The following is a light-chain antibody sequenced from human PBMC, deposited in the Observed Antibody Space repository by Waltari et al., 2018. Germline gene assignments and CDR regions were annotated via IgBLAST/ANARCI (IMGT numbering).Light chain of an antibody. V-gene: IGLV3-25*03. CDR3: QSTDSSSTYTV. Sequence: SYDLTQPPSLSVSPGQTATIDCSGETLPKLYSYWYRQKPGQAPRLVISKDTERPSGIPERFSGSSSGTTVTLTISGVRAEDEGDYYCQSTDSSSTYTVFGGGTKLTVL. CDR2: KDT. CDR1: TLPKLY. J-gene: IGLJ3*02.